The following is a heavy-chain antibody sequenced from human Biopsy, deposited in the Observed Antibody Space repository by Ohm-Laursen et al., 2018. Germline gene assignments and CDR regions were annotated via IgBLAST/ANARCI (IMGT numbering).Heavy chain of an antibody. V-gene: IGHV4-31*03. CDR1: GVSMNGGRDY. Sequence: SQTLSLTCTVSGVSMNGGRDYWNWTRRHPGKGLEGIGNYFYSANTYYNPSLKSRVTISVDTSKNQFSLKLSSVTAADTAVYYCARLGSGDYFPTFFDFWGQGALVTVSS. J-gene: IGHJ4*02. D-gene: IGHD5-12*01. CDR2: YFYSANT. CDR3: ARLGSGDYFPTFFDF.